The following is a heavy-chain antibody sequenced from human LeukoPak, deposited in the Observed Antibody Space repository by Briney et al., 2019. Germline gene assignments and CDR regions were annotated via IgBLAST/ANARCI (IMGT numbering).Heavy chain of an antibody. CDR1: GGSISSGGYY. CDR3: ARGHDFWSGHGGIDH. V-gene: IGHV4-31*03. D-gene: IGHD3-3*01. CDR2: IYYSGST. Sequence: SETLSLTCTVSGGSISSGGYYWSWIRQHPGKGLEWIGYIYYSGSTYYNPSLKSRVTISVDTSKNQFSLKLSSVTAADTAVYYCARGHDFWSGHGGIDHWGQGTLVTVSS. J-gene: IGHJ5*02.